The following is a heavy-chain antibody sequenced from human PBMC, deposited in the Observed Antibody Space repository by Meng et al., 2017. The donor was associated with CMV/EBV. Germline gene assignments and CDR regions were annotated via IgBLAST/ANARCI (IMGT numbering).Heavy chain of an antibody. CDR2: INPNSGGT. V-gene: IGHV1-2*02. CDR1: GYTFTGYY. Sequence: ASVKVSCKASGYTFTGYYMHWVRQAPGQGLEWMGWINPNSGGTNYAQKFRGRVTMTRDTSITTAYMELSRLRSDDTAVYYCASRDILTGGDWFDPWGQGTLVTVSS. J-gene: IGHJ5*02. D-gene: IGHD3-9*01. CDR3: ASRDILTGGDWFDP.